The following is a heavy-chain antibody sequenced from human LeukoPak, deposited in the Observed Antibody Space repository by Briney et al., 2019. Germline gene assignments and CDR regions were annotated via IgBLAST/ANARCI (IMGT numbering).Heavy chain of an antibody. J-gene: IGHJ4*02. Sequence: ASVKVSCKASGYTFSSYGISWVRQAPGQGLEWMGWISAYNGNTNYAQKLQGRVTTTTDTSTSTAYMELRRLRSDDTAVYYCAGGRYGSGSVADYWGQGTLVTVSS. CDR3: AGGRYGSGSVADY. V-gene: IGHV1-18*01. D-gene: IGHD3-10*01. CDR1: GYTFSSYG. CDR2: ISAYNGNT.